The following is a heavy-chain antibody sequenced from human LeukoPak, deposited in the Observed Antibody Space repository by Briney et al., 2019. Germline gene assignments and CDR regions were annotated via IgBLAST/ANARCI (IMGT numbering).Heavy chain of an antibody. Sequence: ASVKVSCKASGYTFTSYYMHWVRQAPGQGLEWMGIINPSGGSTSYAQKFQGRVTMTRDMSTSTVYMELSSLRSEDTAVYYCARGRRFPLDYYYYYMDVWGKGTTVTVSS. CDR2: INPSGGST. J-gene: IGHJ6*03. V-gene: IGHV1-46*01. CDR1: GYTFTSYY. CDR3: ARGRRFPLDYYYYYMDV.